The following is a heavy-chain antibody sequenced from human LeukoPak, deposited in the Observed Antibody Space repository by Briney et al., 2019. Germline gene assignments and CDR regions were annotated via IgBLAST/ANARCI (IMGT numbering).Heavy chain of an antibody. V-gene: IGHV4-34*01. CDR3: ARFTHYGYYFDY. D-gene: IGHD3-10*01. CDR1: GGSFTAYY. Sequence: SETLSLTCAFYGGSFTAYYWSWIRQPPRKGLEWIGEINHSGSTNYNPSLKSRVTMSVDTSKNQFSLRLSSVTAADTALYYCARFTHYGYYFDYWGQGTLVTVSS. J-gene: IGHJ4*02. CDR2: INHSGST.